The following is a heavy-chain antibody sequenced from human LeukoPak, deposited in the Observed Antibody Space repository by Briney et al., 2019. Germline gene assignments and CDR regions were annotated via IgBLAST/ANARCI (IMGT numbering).Heavy chain of an antibody. CDR2: ISGSGGST. CDR1: GFTFSSFG. J-gene: IGHJ4*02. D-gene: IGHD2-15*01. V-gene: IGHV3-23*01. CDR3: AKAPVTSCRGAFCYPFDS. Sequence: GGSLRLSCAASGFTFSSFGMSWVRQAPGKGLEWVSAISGSGGSTYYADSVKGRFTISRDNSKNTLYLQMNSLRADDTAVYYCAKAPVTSCRGAFCYPFDSWGQGTLVTDSS.